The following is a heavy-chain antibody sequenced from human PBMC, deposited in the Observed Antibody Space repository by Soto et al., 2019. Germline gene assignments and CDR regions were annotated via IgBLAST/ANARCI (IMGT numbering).Heavy chain of an antibody. D-gene: IGHD5-12*01. CDR1: GFTFDDYA. CDR3: AKDDEYSGYGAFDY. Sequence: EVQLVESGGGLVQPGRSLRLSCAASGFTFDDYAMHWVRQALGKGLAWVSGISLISGSIGYADSVKGRFSISRDNAKNSLYLQMNSLRAEDTALYYCAKDDEYSGYGAFDYWGQGTLVTVSS. V-gene: IGHV3-9*01. CDR2: ISLISGSI. J-gene: IGHJ4*02.